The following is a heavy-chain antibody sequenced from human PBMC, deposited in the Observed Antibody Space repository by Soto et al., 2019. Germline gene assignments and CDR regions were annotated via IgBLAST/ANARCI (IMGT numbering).Heavy chain of an antibody. J-gene: IGHJ4*01. CDR2: VDPNGGGS. CDR3: ATWVDYGDFEGFDF. V-gene: IGHV1-2*04. CDR1: GYSFTDYK. D-gene: IGHD4-17*01. Sequence: ASVKVSCKTSGYSFTDYKLHWVRQAPGQGLEWMGWVDPNGGGSNSAQKFQGSVTTTWDTSITTAYLDLTRLTTNDTATYFCATWVDYGDFEGFDFWGHGTLVSV.